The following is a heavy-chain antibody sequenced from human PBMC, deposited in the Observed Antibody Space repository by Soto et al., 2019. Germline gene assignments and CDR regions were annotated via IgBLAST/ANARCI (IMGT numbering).Heavy chain of an antibody. CDR1: GFTFSSYG. D-gene: IGHD6-13*01. CDR2: ISYDGSNK. Sequence: PGGSTRLSCAASGFTFSSYGMHWVRQAPGKGLEWVSVISYDGSNKYYADSVKGRFTISRDNSKNTLYLQMNSLRAEDTAVYYCAREEYSSSWYARHYYYYGMDVWGQGTTVTVSS. CDR3: AREEYSSSWYARHYYYYGMDV. V-gene: IGHV3-30*03. J-gene: IGHJ6*02.